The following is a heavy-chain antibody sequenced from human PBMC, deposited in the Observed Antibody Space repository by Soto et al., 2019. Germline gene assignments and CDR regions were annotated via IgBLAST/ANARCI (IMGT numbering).Heavy chain of an antibody. J-gene: IGHJ6*02. CDR1: GFTFSSYA. D-gene: IGHD1-20*01. CDR2: ISYDGSNK. Sequence: PGGSLRLSCAASGFTFSSYAMRWVRQAPGKGLEWVAVISYDGSNKYYADSVKGRFTISRDNSKNTLYLQMNSLRAEDTAVYYCARDWYNWNDGSYYGMDVWGQGTTVTVSS. V-gene: IGHV3-30-3*01. CDR3: ARDWYNWNDGSYYGMDV.